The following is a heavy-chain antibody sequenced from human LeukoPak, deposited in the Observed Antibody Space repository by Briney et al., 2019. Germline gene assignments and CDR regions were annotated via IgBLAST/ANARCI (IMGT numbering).Heavy chain of an antibody. CDR2: IKQDGSEK. V-gene: IGHV3-7*05. CDR1: GLTISRSW. Sequence: GGSLRLSCAASGLTISRSWMSWVRQAPGKGLEWVANIKQDGSEKYYVDSVKGRFTISRDNAKNSLYLQMNSLRAEDTAVYYCARDHIVGATNFDDWGQGTLVTVSS. J-gene: IGHJ4*02. CDR3: ARDHIVGATNFDD. D-gene: IGHD1-26*01.